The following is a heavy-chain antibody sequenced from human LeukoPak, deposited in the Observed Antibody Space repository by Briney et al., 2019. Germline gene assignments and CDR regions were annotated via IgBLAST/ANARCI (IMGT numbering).Heavy chain of an antibody. D-gene: IGHD6-6*01. CDR1: GYTFTSYD. V-gene: IGHV1-2*02. CDR2: INPNSGGT. J-gene: IGHJ6*03. Sequence: ASVKVSCKASGYTFTSYDINWVRQATGQGLEWMGWINPNSGGTNYAQKFQGRVTMTRDTSISTAYMELSRLRSDDTAVYYCAREGVSSSSPVHYYYMDVWGKGTTVTVSS. CDR3: AREGVSSSSPVHYYYMDV.